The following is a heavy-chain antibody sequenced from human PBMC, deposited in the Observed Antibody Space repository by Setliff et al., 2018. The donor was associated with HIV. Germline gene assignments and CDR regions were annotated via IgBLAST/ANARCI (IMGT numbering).Heavy chain of an antibody. CDR3: ARDRGSYNFWSGLARGDNWFDP. D-gene: IGHD3-3*01. Sequence: PSETLSLTCTVSGASISTYYWSWIRQPPGKGLEWIGYIFYSGSSNYSPSLKSRVTMSVDTSKNQFSLNLTSVTAADTAVYYCARDRGSYNFWSGLARGDNWFDPWGQGTLVTVSS. J-gene: IGHJ5*02. V-gene: IGHV4-59*01. CDR2: IFYSGSS. CDR1: GASISTYY.